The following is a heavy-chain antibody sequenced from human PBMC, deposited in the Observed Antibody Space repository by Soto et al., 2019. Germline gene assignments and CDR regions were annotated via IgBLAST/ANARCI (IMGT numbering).Heavy chain of an antibody. Sequence: PSETLSLTCTVSGGSVSIGSYYWSWIRQPPGKGLEWIGYIYYSGSTNYNPSLKSRVTISVDTSKNQFSLKLSSVTAADTAVYYCARVVFRGDFWSGYYNSWYFDYWGQGTLVTVSS. D-gene: IGHD3-3*01. CDR1: GGSVSIGSYY. CDR3: ARVVFRGDFWSGYYNSWYFDY. J-gene: IGHJ4*02. V-gene: IGHV4-61*01. CDR2: IYYSGST.